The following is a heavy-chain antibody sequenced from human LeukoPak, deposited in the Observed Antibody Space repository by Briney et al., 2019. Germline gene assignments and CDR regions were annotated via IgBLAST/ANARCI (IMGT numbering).Heavy chain of an antibody. J-gene: IGHJ4*02. D-gene: IGHD5-18*01. V-gene: IGHV3-23*01. CDR2: ISGSGGTK. CDR3: ARQAYTTMAYIDY. Sequence: PGGSLRLSCAASGFTFRSYALSWVRQAPGKGLEWVSVISGSGGTKYYADSVKGRFTISRDNSKNTLFLQMNSLRADDTAVYYCARQAYTTMAYIDYWGQGTLVTVSS. CDR1: GFTFRSYA.